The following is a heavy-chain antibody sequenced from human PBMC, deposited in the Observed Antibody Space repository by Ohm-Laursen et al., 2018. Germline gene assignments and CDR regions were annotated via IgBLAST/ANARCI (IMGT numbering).Heavy chain of an antibody. J-gene: IGHJ6*02. D-gene: IGHD3-16*01. CDR2: ISWNSGSK. CDR3: VKDIEVDLPGGGYCYFGMDV. V-gene: IGHV3-9*01. CDR1: GFTFDDYA. Sequence: SLRLSCTASGFTFDDYAMHWVRQPPGKGLEWVSGISWNSGSKGYADSVKGRFTISRDNAKNSLYLQMNSLRTEDTALYYCVKDIEVDLPGGGYCYFGMDVWGQGTTVTVSS.